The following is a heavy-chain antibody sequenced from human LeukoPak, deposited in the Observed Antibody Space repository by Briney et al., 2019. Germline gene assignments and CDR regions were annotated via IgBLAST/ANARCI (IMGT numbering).Heavy chain of an antibody. V-gene: IGHV3-23*01. CDR3: ARGTAWYSSSWYFDY. J-gene: IGHJ4*02. D-gene: IGHD6-13*01. CDR1: GFTFSTDD. CDR2: ITGGGDNT. Sequence: GGSLRLSCAASGFTFSTDDMTWVRQAPGKGLEWVSTITGGGDNTYYADSVKGRFTVSRDNSKSTLYLQMNSLRADDTAVYYCARGTAWYSSSWYFDYWGQGTLVTVSS.